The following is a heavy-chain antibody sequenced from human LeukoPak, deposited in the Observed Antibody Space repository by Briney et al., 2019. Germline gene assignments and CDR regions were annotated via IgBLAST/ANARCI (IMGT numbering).Heavy chain of an antibody. J-gene: IGHJ4*02. CDR1: GFTFSSNA. Sequence: GGSLRLSCAATGFTFSSNAMSWVRQAPGKGLEWVAVISYDGSNKYYADSVKGRFTISRDNSKNTLYLQMNSLRAEDTAVYYCARDTAMYYFDYWGQGTLVTVSS. V-gene: IGHV3-30-3*01. D-gene: IGHD5-18*01. CDR3: ARDTAMYYFDY. CDR2: ISYDGSNK.